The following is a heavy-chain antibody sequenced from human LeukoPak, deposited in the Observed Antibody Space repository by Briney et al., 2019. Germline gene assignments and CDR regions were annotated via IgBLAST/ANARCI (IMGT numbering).Heavy chain of an antibody. D-gene: IGHD2-15*01. CDR1: GGSISSYY. CDR3: ARPKTRGSSYHPFDY. Sequence: SETLSLTCTVSGGSISSYYWSWIRQPPGKGLEWIGYIYYSGSTNYNPSLKSRVTISVDTSKNQFSLKLSSVTAADTAVYYCARPKTRGSSYHPFDYWGQGTLVTVSS. V-gene: IGHV4-59*08. J-gene: IGHJ4*02. CDR2: IYYSGST.